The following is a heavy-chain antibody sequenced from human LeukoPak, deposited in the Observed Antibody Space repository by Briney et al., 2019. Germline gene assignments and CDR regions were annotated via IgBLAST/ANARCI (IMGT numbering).Heavy chain of an antibody. D-gene: IGHD6-13*01. CDR3: ARGGNHQAAAGRLDS. CDR1: GFSLSTSGVG. J-gene: IGHJ4*02. Sequence: LVKPTQTLTLTCTFSGFSLSTSGVGVGWIRQPPGKGLEWIGYIYYSGSTNYNPSLKSRVTISVDTSKNQFSLKLSSVTAADTAVYYCARGGNHQAAAGRLDSWGQGTLVTVSS. V-gene: IGHV4-61*08. CDR2: IYYSGST.